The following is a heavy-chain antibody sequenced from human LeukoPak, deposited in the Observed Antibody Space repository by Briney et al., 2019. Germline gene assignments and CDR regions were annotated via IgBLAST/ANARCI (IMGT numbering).Heavy chain of an antibody. V-gene: IGHV3-11*01. CDR2: ISSSGSTI. CDR1: GFTFSDYY. CDR3: ARGGRDFWSGYYTRWDYYYGMDV. Sequence: PGGSLRLSCAASGFTFSDYYMSWIRQAPGKGLEWVSYISSSGSTIYYADSVKGRFTISRDNAKNSLYLQMNSLRAEDTAVYYCARGGRDFWSGYYTRWDYYYGMDVWGQGITVTVSS. D-gene: IGHD3-3*01. J-gene: IGHJ6*02.